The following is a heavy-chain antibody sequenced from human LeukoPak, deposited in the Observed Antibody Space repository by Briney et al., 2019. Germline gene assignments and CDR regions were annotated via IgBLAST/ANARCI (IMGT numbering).Heavy chain of an antibody. V-gene: IGHV1-18*01. J-gene: IGHJ5*02. CDR2: INTYNGNT. D-gene: IGHD3-3*02. CDR1: GYTFTIYG. Sequence: ASVKVSCKASGYTFTIYGISWVRQAPGQGLEWMGWINTYNGNTKYAQKLQGRVTMTTDTSTSTAYMELRSLRSDDTAVYYCARDLVHHRLLATVYNWFDPWGQGTLVTVSS. CDR3: ARDLVHHRLLATVYNWFDP.